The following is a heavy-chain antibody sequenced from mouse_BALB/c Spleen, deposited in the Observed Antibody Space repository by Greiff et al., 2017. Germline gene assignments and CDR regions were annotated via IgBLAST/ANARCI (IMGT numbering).Heavy chain of an antibody. CDR3: ARSGGNDGWFAD. D-gene: IGHD2-2*01. Sequence: DVKLVESGGGLVQPGGSRKLSCAASGFTFSSFGMHWVRQAPEKGLEWVAYISSGSSTIYYADTVKGRFTISRDNPKNTLFLQMTSLRSEDTAMYYCARSGGNDGWFADWGQGTLVTVSA. CDR1: GFTFSSFG. CDR2: ISSGSSTI. J-gene: IGHJ3*01. V-gene: IGHV5-17*02.